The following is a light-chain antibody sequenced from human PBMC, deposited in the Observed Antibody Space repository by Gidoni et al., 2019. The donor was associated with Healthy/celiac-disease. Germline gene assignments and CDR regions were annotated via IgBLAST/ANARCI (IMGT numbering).Light chain of an antibody. CDR3: QQLNSYPRD. J-gene: IGKJ3*01. CDR1: QGISSY. CDR2: AAS. V-gene: IGKV1-9*01. Sequence: DIQLTQSPSFLSASVGDRVTITCRASQGISSYLAWYQHKPGKAPKLLIYAASTLQSGVPSRFSGSGSGTEFTLTISSLQPEDFATYYCQQLNSYPRDFGPGTKVDIK.